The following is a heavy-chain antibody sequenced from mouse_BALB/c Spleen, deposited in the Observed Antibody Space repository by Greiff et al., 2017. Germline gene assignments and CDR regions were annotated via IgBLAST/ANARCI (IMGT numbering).Heavy chain of an antibody. CDR1: GYSITSDYA. Sequence: EVQLQESGPGLVKPSQSLSLTCTVTGYSITSDYAWNWIRQFPGNKLEWMGYISYSGSTSYNPSLKSRISITRDTSKNQFFLQLNSVTTEDTATYYCARSYRFYAMDYWGQGTSVTVSS. CDR2: ISYSGST. J-gene: IGHJ4*01. V-gene: IGHV3-2*02. D-gene: IGHD2-14*01. CDR3: ARSYRFYAMDY.